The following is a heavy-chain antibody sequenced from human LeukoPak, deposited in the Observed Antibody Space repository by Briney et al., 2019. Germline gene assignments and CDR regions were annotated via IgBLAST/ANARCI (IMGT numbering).Heavy chain of an antibody. D-gene: IGHD3-3*01. CDR1: GYTFTGYY. CDR2: INPNSGGT. CDR3: ARTSDIPYNDFWSGYPGPPVYMDV. V-gene: IGHV1-2*02. J-gene: IGHJ6*03. Sequence: GASVKVSCKASGYTFTGYYMHWVRQAPGQGLEWMGWINPNSGGTNYAQKFQGRVTMTRDTSISTAYMELSRLRSDDTAVYYCARTSDIPYNDFWSGYPGPPVYMDVWGKGTTVTVSS.